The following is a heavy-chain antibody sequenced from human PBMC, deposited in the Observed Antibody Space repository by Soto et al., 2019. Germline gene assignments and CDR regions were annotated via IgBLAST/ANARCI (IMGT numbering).Heavy chain of an antibody. Sequence: QITLKESGPTLAKPTQTLTLTCTFSGFSLSTTAEGVCWIRHPPGKALEWLALIYWDDDERYSPSLKSRLTIPKDTSKNPVVLTMTNVDPVDTATYYCAHVSCGSADCYPNPYLDYWGQGILVTVSS. D-gene: IGHD2-2*01. V-gene: IGHV2-5*02. J-gene: IGHJ4*02. CDR3: AHVSCGSADCYPNPYLDY. CDR2: IYWDDDE. CDR1: GFSLSTTAEG.